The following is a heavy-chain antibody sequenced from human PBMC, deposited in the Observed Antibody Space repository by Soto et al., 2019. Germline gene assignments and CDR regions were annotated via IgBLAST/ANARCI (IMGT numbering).Heavy chain of an antibody. CDR1: GFTFISYA. V-gene: IGHV3-23*01. Sequence: LRLSCGASGFTFISYAMSWVRHVPGKGLEWISSISGSGANTWYAGSVQGRSIISRDNSKSTVSLHMSSLRVEDTAIYYCARDRATFDSWGQGTLVTVSS. D-gene: IGHD1-26*01. CDR3: ARDRATFDS. CDR2: ISGSGANT. J-gene: IGHJ4*02.